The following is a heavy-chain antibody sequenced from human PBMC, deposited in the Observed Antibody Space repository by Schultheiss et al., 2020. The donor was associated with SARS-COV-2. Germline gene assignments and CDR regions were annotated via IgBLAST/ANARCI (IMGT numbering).Heavy chain of an antibody. CDR3: AKDMALIAAAGTADY. CDR1: GFTFSSYG. CDR2: IWYDGSNK. V-gene: IGHV3-30*02. Sequence: GGSLRLSCAASGFTFSSYGMHWVRQAPGKGLEWVAVIWYDGSNKYYADSVKGRFTISRDNSKNTLYLQMNSLRAEDTAVYYCAKDMALIAAAGTADYWGQGTLVTVSS. D-gene: IGHD6-13*01. J-gene: IGHJ4*02.